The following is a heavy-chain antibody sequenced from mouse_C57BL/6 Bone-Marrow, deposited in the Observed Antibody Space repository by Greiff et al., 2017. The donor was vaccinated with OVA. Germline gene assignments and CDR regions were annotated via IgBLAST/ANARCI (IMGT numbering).Heavy chain of an antibody. CDR2: INPNNGGT. J-gene: IGHJ2*01. CDR3: ARGAGSPFDY. D-gene: IGHD1-1*02. CDR1: GYTFTDYY. V-gene: IGHV1-26*01. Sequence: VQLQQSGPELVKPGASVKISCKASGYTFTDYYMNWVKQSHGKSLEWIGDINPNNGGTSYNQKFKGKATLTVDKSSSTAYMELRSLTSEDSAVYYCARGAGSPFDYWGQGTTLTVSS.